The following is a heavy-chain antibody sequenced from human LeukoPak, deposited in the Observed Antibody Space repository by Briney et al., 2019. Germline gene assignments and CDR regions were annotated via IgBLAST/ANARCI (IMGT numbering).Heavy chain of an antibody. CDR2: IKSKTEGGTT. J-gene: IGHJ4*02. V-gene: IGHV3-15*01. D-gene: IGHD5-12*01. Sequence: GGSLRLSCTASGYTFSNAWMSWVRQAPGKGLEWVGRIKSKTEGGTTDYAAPVKGRFTISRDDSQNTVDLQISSLTAEDTAMYFCTTTYIVASTRKFGDYWGQGTLVVVSS. CDR3: TTTYIVASTRKFGDY. CDR1: GYTFSNAW.